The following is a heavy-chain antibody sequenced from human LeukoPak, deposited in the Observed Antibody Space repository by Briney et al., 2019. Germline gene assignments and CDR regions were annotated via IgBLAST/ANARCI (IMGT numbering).Heavy chain of an antibody. V-gene: IGHV1-69*04. CDR3: AFRYCSSTSCYQSFDY. CDR1: GGTFSSYA. Sequence: SVKVSCKASGGTFSSYAISWVRQAPGQGLEWMGRIIPILGIANYAQKFQGRVTITADKSTITAYMELSSLRSEDTAVYYCAFRYCSSTSCYQSFDYWGQGTLVTVSS. J-gene: IGHJ4*02. D-gene: IGHD2-2*01. CDR2: IIPILGIA.